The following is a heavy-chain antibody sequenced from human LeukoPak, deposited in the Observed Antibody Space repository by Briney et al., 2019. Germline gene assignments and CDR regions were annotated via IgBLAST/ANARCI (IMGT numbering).Heavy chain of an antibody. J-gene: IGHJ3*02. CDR2: SSGSGGST. V-gene: IGHV3-23*01. CDR1: GFTFSSYW. Sequence: PGGSLRLSCAASGFTFSSYWMHWVRQAPGKGLEWVSASSGSGGSTYYADSVKGRFTISRDNSKNTLYLQMNSLRAEDTAVYYCAKDRPLYGSVEAGYDAFDIWGQGTMVTVSS. D-gene: IGHD6-19*01. CDR3: AKDRPLYGSVEAGYDAFDI.